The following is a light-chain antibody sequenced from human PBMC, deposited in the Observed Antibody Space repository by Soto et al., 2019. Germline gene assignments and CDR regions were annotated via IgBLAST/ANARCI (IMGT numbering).Light chain of an antibody. CDR1: QSISTY. J-gene: IGKJ2*01. CDR3: QQGYSIPPST. V-gene: IGKV1-39*01. Sequence: DIQMTQSPSSLSASVGERVTITCRANQSISTYLNWYQQKPGKAPKLLIYAASNLQSGVSSRFSGSGSGTAFTLTISSLQPADFATYYCQQGYSIPPSTFGQGTKLEIK. CDR2: AAS.